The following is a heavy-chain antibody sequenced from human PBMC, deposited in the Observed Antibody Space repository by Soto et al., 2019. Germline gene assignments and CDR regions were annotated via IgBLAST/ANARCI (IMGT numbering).Heavy chain of an antibody. D-gene: IGHD2-15*01. CDR3: AREPGIVVVVAAWGPGKNYGMDV. Sequence: SQTLSLTCAISGDSVSSNSAAWNWIRQSPSRGLEWLGRTYYRSKWYNDYAVSVKSRITINPDTSKNQFSLQLNSVTPEDTAVYYCAREPGIVVVVAAWGPGKNYGMDVWGQGTTVTVSS. J-gene: IGHJ6*02. CDR2: TYYRSKWYN. V-gene: IGHV6-1*01. CDR1: GDSVSSNSAA.